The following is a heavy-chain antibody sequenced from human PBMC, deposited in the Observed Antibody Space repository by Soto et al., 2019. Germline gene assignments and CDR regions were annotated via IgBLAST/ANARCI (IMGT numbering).Heavy chain of an antibody. Sequence: QAGGSLRLSCAASGFTFSSNAMSWVRQVPGKGLEWVSGITGSGGITHYADSVKGRFTISRDNSRITLHLQMNYLRVEDTAVYFCASHTSLGGGRTRHVYYFEYWGQGTLVAVSS. D-gene: IGHD2-15*01. CDR3: ASHTSLGGGRTRHVYYFEY. CDR1: GFTFSSNA. V-gene: IGHV3-23*01. J-gene: IGHJ4*02. CDR2: ITGSGGIT.